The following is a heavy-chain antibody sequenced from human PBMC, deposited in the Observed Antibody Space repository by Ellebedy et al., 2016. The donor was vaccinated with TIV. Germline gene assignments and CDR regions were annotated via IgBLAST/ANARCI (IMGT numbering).Heavy chain of an antibody. CDR2: VTGGGRGK. D-gene: IGHD3-3*01. CDR3: AKTDFGVTSEGYFDY. J-gene: IGHJ4*02. Sequence: GESLKISXAASGFTFSSYAMSLVRQAPGKGLEWVSAVTGGGRGKYYADSVKGRFTISRDNSRDTVYLEADNLRVEDTATYYCAKTDFGVTSEGYFDYWGQGTLVTVSS. V-gene: IGHV3-23*01. CDR1: GFTFSSYA.